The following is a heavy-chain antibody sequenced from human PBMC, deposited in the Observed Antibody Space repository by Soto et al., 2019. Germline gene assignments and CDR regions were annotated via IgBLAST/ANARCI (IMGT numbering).Heavy chain of an antibody. Sequence: QVPLVQSGAEVKKPGSSVKVSCKASGGTFSSYAISWVRQAPGQGLEWMGGIIPIFGTANYAQKFQGRVTITADESTSTAYMELSSLRSEDTAVYYCARGRIGGYYDSSGFSTSDYWGQGTLVTVSS. CDR1: GGTFSSYA. CDR3: ARGRIGGYYDSSGFSTSDY. V-gene: IGHV1-69*01. J-gene: IGHJ4*02. CDR2: IIPIFGTA. D-gene: IGHD3-22*01.